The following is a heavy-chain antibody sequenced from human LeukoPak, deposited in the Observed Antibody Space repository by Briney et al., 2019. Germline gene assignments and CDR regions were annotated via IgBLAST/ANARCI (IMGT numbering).Heavy chain of an antibody. CDR2: IKQDGSEK. Sequence: PGGSLRLSCAASGFTFSSYWMSWVRQAPGKGLEWVANIKQDGSEKYYVDSVKGRFTISRDNAKNSLYLQMNSLRAEDTAVYYCAREGEVLRYFDWLRSDYYYGMDVWGQGTTVTVSS. CDR3: AREGEVLRYFDWLRSDYYYGMDV. CDR1: GFTFSSYW. D-gene: IGHD3-9*01. J-gene: IGHJ6*02. V-gene: IGHV3-7*01.